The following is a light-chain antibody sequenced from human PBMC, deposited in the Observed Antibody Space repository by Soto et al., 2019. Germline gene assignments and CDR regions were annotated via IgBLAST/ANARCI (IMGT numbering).Light chain of an antibody. CDR2: DAS. J-gene: IGKJ3*01. Sequence: DIQMPQSPSTLSASVGDRVTITCRASQSISSWLAWYQQKPGKAPKLLIYDASSLESGVPSRFSGSGSGTEFTLTISSLQPDDFATYYCQQYNSYSLCTFGPGTKVDIK. CDR3: QQYNSYSLCT. V-gene: IGKV1-5*01. CDR1: QSISSW.